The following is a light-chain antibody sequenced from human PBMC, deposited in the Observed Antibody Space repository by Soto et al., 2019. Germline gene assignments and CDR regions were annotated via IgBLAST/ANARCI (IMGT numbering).Light chain of an antibody. V-gene: IGLV2-8*01. CDR3: STYAGNKKLI. CDR2: EVT. J-gene: IGLJ2*01. CDR1: SSDIGGYNY. Sequence: QSALTQPPSASGSPGQSVTISCTGTSSDIGGYNYVSWYQLHPGKAPKLLIYEVTRRPSGVPARFSGSKSRSTASLTVSGLQAEDEGDYYCSTYAGNKKLIFGGGTKLTVL.